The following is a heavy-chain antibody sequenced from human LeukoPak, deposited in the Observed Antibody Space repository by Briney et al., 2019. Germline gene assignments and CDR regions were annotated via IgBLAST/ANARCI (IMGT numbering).Heavy chain of an antibody. V-gene: IGHV3-23*01. CDR3: AKDYSSGYYHTYYFDY. CDR2: IAGDTDAT. Sequence: GGSLRLSCAVSGFSVSSSVMTWVRQAPGMGLEWVSSIAGDTDATFYSDSVKGRFTISRDNSKNTLYLQMNSLRAEDTAVYYCAKDYSSGYYHTYYFDYWGQGTLVTVSS. D-gene: IGHD3-22*01. CDR1: GFSVSSSV. J-gene: IGHJ4*02.